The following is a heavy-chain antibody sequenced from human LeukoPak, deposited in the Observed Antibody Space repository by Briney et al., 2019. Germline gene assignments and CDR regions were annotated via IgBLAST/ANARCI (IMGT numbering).Heavy chain of an antibody. J-gene: IGHJ4*02. CDR1: GGSISSYY. CDR3: ARGRRKFLGGGSCYSDY. V-gene: IGHV4-4*07. Sequence: SETLSLTCTVSGGSISSYYWSWVRQPAGKGLEWIGRIYASGTTRYNPSLQSRVTMSVDMSKNQFSLKLSSVTAADTAVYYCARGRRKFLGGGSCYSDYWGQGTLVTVSS. CDR2: IYASGTT. D-gene: IGHD2-15*01.